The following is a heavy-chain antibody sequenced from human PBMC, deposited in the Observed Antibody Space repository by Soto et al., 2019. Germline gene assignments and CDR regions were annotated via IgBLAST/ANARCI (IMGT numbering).Heavy chain of an antibody. V-gene: IGHV1-69*12. CDR1: VGTFSSYA. J-gene: IGHJ6*02. CDR2: IIPIFGTA. CDR3: AGHSSGVPGYYNGMDV. D-gene: IGHD3-22*01. Sequence: QVQLVQSGAEVKKPGSSVKVSCKASVGTFSSYAISWVRQAPGQGLEWMGGIIPIFGTADYAQKFQGRVTITADESTSTAYLELSSLRSEDTAVYYCAGHSSGVPGYYNGMDVWGQGTTVTVSS.